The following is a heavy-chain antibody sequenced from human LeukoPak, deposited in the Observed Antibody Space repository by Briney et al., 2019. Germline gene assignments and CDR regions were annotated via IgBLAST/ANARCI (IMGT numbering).Heavy chain of an antibody. CDR1: GRTFSSYA. CDR3: AREGLRQQLDY. V-gene: IGHV1-69*13. Sequence: SVKVSCKASGRTFSSYAISWVRQSPGQRLEWMGGIIPIFGTANYAQKFQGRVTITADESTSTAYMELSSLRSEDTAVYYCAREGLRQQLDYWGQGTLVTVSS. D-gene: IGHD6-13*01. CDR2: IIPIFGTA. J-gene: IGHJ4*02.